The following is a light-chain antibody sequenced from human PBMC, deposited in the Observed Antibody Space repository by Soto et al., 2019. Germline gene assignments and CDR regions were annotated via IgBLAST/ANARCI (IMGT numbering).Light chain of an antibody. J-gene: IGKJ2*01. CDR2: DAS. CDR1: QSISTW. V-gene: IGKV1-5*01. CDR3: QHCNSYPYT. Sequence: DIQMTQSPSTLSAFVGDRVTITCRASQSISTWLAWYQQKPGKAPKVVIYDASNLASGVPSRFSGSGSGTEFTLTISSLQPDDFATYYCQHCNSYPYTFGQGTKLEIK.